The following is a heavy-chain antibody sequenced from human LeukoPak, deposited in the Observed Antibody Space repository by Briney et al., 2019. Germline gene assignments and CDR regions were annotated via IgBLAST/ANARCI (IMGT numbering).Heavy chain of an antibody. CDR1: GYSFTSYW. V-gene: IGHV5-51*01. CDR3: ARLYDSSGYPIDD. D-gene: IGHD3-22*01. CDR2: IYPGDSDT. J-gene: IGHJ4*02. Sequence: GESLKISCKASGYSFTSYWIGWVRQMPEKGLERMGIIYPGDSDTRYSPSFQGQVTISADKSISTAYLQWSSLKASDTAMYYCARLYDSSGYPIDDWGQGTLVTVSS.